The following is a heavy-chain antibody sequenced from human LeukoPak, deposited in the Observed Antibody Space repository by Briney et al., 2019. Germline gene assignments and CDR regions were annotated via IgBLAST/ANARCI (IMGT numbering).Heavy chain of an antibody. Sequence: SETLSLTCTVSGGSISSYYWSWIRQPPGKGLEWIGYIYYSGSTNYNPSLKSRVTISVDTSKNQFSLKLSFVTAADTAVYYCARITYYYDSSGYLDWFDPWGQGTLVTVSS. CDR2: IYYSGST. CDR1: GGSISSYY. V-gene: IGHV4-59*08. CDR3: ARITYYYDSSGYLDWFDP. D-gene: IGHD3-22*01. J-gene: IGHJ5*02.